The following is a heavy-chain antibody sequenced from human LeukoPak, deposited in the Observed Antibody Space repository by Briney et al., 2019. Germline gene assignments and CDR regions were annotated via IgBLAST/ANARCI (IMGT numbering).Heavy chain of an antibody. CDR2: IYPGDSDT. D-gene: IGHD6-13*01. CDR1: GYSFTSYW. CDR3: ARLRAAAGTQHAFDI. Sequence: GESLKISCKGSGYSFTSYWIGWVRQMPGKGLEWMGIIYPGDSDTRYSPSFQGQVTISADKSISTAYLQWSSLKASDTAMYYCARLRAAAGTQHAFDIWGQGTMVTVSS. V-gene: IGHV5-51*01. J-gene: IGHJ3*02.